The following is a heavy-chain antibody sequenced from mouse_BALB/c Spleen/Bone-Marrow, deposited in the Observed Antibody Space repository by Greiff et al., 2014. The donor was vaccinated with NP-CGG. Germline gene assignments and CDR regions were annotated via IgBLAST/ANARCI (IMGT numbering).Heavy chain of an antibody. V-gene: IGHV3-8*02. CDR2: ISYSGNT. CDR3: ATYDGYCFDY. J-gene: IGHJ2*01. D-gene: IGHD2-3*01. CDR1: GDSITSGY. Sequence: EVKLLESGPSLVKPSQTLSLTCSVTGDSITSGYWNWIRKFPGNKLEYMGYISYSGNTYYNPSLKSRISITRDTSKNQHYLRLNSVTTEDTATYYCATYDGYCFDYWGQGTTLTVSS.